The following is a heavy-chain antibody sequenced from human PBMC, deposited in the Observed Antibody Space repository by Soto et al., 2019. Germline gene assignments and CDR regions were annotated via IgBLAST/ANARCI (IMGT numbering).Heavy chain of an antibody. CDR1: GGSISSGGYY. V-gene: IGHV4-31*03. J-gene: IGHJ4*02. CDR3: ARSYGSGSYYAGIGY. Sequence: KPSETLSLTCTVSGGSISSGGYYWSWIRQHPGKGLEWIGYIYYSGSTYYNPSLKSRVTISVDTSKNQFSLKVSSVTAADTAVYYCARSYGSGSYYAGIGYWGQGTLVTVSS. CDR2: IYYSGST. D-gene: IGHD3-10*01.